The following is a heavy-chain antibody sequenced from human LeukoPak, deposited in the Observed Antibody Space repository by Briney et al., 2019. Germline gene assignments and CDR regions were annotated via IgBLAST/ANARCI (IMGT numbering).Heavy chain of an antibody. CDR2: ISSSSSYI. CDR1: GFTFSSYS. CDR3: ARDLSSSHQD. Sequence: GGSLRLSCAASGFTFSSYSMNWVRQAPGKGLEWVSSISSSSSYIHYADSVKGRFTISRDNAKNSLYLQMNSLRAEDTAVYYCARDLSSSHQDWGQGTLVTVSS. D-gene: IGHD2-2*01. V-gene: IGHV3-21*01. J-gene: IGHJ4*02.